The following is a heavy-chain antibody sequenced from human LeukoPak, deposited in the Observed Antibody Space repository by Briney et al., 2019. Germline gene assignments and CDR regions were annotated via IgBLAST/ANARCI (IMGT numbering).Heavy chain of an antibody. CDR3: ARGGTERTHPFDY. D-gene: IGHD1-1*01. V-gene: IGHV3-21*01. Sequence: PGGSLRLSCAASGFTFSSYSMNWVRQAPGKGLEWVSSISSSSSYIYYADSVKGRFTISRDNAKNSLYLQMNSLRAEDTAVYYCARGGTERTHPFDYWGQGTLVTVSS. CDR1: GFTFSSYS. J-gene: IGHJ4*02. CDR2: ISSSSSYI.